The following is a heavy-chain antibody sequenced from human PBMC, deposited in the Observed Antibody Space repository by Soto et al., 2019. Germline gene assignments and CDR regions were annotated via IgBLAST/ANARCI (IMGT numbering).Heavy chain of an antibody. CDR3: ARGAGGDYDEREEDDAFDI. D-gene: IGHD4-17*01. V-gene: IGHV3-48*01. J-gene: IGHJ3*02. Sequence: PGGSLGLSCAASGFTFSSYSMNWVRKAPGKGLEWVSYISSSSSTIYYADSVKGRFTTSRDNAKNSLYLQMNSLRAEDTAVYYCARGAGGDYDEREEDDAFDIWGQGTMVTVSS. CDR2: ISSSSSTI. CDR1: GFTFSSYS.